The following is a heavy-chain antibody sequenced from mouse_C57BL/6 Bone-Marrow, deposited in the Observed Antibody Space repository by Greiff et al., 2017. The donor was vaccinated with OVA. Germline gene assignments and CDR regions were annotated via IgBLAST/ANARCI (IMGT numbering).Heavy chain of an antibody. CDR3: AIDYGSSYDFDY. Sequence: QVQLQQPGAELVKPGASVKVSCKASGYTFTSYWMHWVKQRPGQGLEWIGGIHPSDSDTNYNQKFKGKATLTVDKSSSTAYMQLSSLTSEDSAVYYCAIDYGSSYDFDYWGQGTTLTVSS. V-gene: IGHV1-74*01. D-gene: IGHD1-1*01. CDR2: IHPSDSDT. J-gene: IGHJ2*01. CDR1: GYTFTSYW.